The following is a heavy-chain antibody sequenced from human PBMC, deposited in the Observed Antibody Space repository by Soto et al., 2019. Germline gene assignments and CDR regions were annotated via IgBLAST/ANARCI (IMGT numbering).Heavy chain of an antibody. J-gene: IGHJ4*02. V-gene: IGHV1-69*13. CDR2: IIPIFGTA. CDR3: AKDQASGQGSFDS. CDR1: GGTFSSYS. D-gene: IGHD2-15*01. Sequence: SVKVSCKASGGTFSSYSINWVRQAPGQGLEWMGEIIPIFGTANYAQKFQGRVTITADESTSTAYMELSSLRSEDTAVYYCAKDQASGQGSFDSWGQGTLVAVSS.